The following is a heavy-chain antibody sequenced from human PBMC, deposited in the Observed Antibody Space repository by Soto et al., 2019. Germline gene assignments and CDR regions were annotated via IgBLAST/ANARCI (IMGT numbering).Heavy chain of an antibody. V-gene: IGHV1-3*01. J-gene: IGHJ4*02. Sequence: QVQLVQSGAEVKKPGASVKVSCKASGYTFTSYPMHWVRQAPGQRLEWMGWINPGNGNTKYSQKFQGRVTITRDTSASTAYMELSSRRSEDTAVYYGARDVGATGDWGQGTLVTVSS. CDR3: ARDVGATGD. CDR2: INPGNGNT. CDR1: GYTFTSYP. D-gene: IGHD1-26*01.